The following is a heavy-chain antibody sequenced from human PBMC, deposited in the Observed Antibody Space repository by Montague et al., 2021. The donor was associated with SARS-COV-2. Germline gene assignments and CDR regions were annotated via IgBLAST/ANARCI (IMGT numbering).Heavy chain of an antibody. D-gene: IGHD3-10*01. CDR1: GGSISSSHW. CDR3: AREFRTYGYGGQYWYFDL. CDR2: IYHSGST. Sequence: SETLSLTCAVSGGSISSSHWWSWVRQPPGKGLEWMGEIYHSGSTNYNPSLKSRVTITIDKSKNQFSPQQSSVTAADTAVYYCAREFRTYGYGGQYWYFDLWGRGTLVTVSS. V-gene: IGHV4-4*02. J-gene: IGHJ2*01.